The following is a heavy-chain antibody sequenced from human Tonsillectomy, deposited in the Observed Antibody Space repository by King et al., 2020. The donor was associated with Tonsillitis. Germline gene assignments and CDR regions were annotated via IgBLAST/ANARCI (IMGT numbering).Heavy chain of an antibody. V-gene: IGHV3-30*18. CDR3: AKVLVSWSFYYTPDY. Sequence: QLVQSGGGVVQPGRSLRLSCAASGFTFSSYGMHWVRQAPGKGLEWVAGISYDGSIKYYADSVKGRFTISRDNSNNTLYLQMNSLRAEDTAVYYCAKVLVSWSFYYTPDYWGQGSLVTVSS. D-gene: IGHD3-3*01. CDR2: ISYDGSIK. CDR1: GFTFSSYG. J-gene: IGHJ4*02.